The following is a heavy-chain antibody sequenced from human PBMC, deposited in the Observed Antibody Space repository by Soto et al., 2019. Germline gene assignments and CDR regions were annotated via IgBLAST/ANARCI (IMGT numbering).Heavy chain of an antibody. Sequence: GGSLRLSCAASGFTFSSYAMSWVRQAPGKGLEWVSAISGSGGSTYYADSVKGRFTISRDNSKNTLYLQMNSLRAEDTAVYYCAKDSGSYPETGGPFFDYWGQGTLVTVSS. J-gene: IGHJ4*02. V-gene: IGHV3-23*01. D-gene: IGHD3-3*02. CDR1: GFTFSSYA. CDR2: ISGSGGST. CDR3: AKDSGSYPETGGPFFDY.